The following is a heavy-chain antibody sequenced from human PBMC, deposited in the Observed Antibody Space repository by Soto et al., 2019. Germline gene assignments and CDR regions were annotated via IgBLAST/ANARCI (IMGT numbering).Heavy chain of an antibody. CDR2: ISWNSGTI. J-gene: IGHJ6*02. Sequence: EVQVVESGGGLVQPGRSLRLSCAASGFSFDDYAMHWVRQAPGKGLEWVSGISWNSGTIGYADSVKGRFTISRDNAKNALYLRMNSLRAEDTALYYCAKSTGGTANGMGVWGQGTTVTVSS. CDR1: GFSFDDYA. CDR3: AKSTGGTANGMGV. D-gene: IGHD2-8*02. V-gene: IGHV3-9*01.